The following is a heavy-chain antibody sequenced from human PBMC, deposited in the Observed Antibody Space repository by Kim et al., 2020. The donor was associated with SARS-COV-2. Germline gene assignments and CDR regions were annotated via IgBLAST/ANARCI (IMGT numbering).Heavy chain of an antibody. D-gene: IGHD5-18*01. CDR3: AKSRGYSYGSGRQTHYYYYYGMDV. CDR1: GFTFSSYG. Sequence: GGSLRLSCAASGFTFSSYGMHWVRQAPGKGLEWVAVIWYDGSNKYYADSVKGRFTISRDNSKNTLYLQMNSLRAEDTAVYYCAKSRGYSYGSGRQTHYYYYYGMDVWGQGTTVTVSS. V-gene: IGHV3-33*06. J-gene: IGHJ6*02. CDR2: IWYDGSNK.